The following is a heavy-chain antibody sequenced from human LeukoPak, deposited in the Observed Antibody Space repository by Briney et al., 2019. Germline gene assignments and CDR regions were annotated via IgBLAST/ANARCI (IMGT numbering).Heavy chain of an antibody. J-gene: IGHJ4*02. D-gene: IGHD4-11*01. CDR1: GYTFTSYA. CDR2: INAGNGNT. CDR3: ARGGSRDYTWVFFDY. V-gene: IGHV1-3*01. Sequence: ASVTVSCKASGYTFTSYAMHWVRQAPGQRLEWMGWINAGNGNTKYSQKFQGRVTITRDTSASTAYMELSSLRSEDTAVYYCARGGSRDYTWVFFDYWGQGTLVTVSS.